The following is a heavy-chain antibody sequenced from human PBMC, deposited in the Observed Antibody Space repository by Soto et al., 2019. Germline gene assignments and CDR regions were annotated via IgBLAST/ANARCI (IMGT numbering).Heavy chain of an antibody. CDR3: ARDHGFGGYDF. Sequence: GGSLRLSCAASGFRVTNIYMSWIRQAPGKGLEWVSTISDGVTTWYADSVRGRFTISRDNSKNTLYLQMNSLRAEDTAIYYCARDHGFGGYDFRGQGTQVPVYS. D-gene: IGHD5-12*01. V-gene: IGHV3-53*01. CDR1: GFRVTNIY. J-gene: IGHJ4*02. CDR2: ISDGVTT.